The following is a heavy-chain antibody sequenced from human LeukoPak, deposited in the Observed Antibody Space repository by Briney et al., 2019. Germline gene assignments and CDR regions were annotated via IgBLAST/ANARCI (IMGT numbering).Heavy chain of an antibody. CDR1: GFTFSSYS. Sequence: PGGSLRLSCVASGFTFSSYSMHWVRQARGKGLEWVAFIHYDGSNKYYADSVKGRFTISRDNSTNTLYLQMNSLRAEDTAVYYCAKDRVLRYFDWLFDLDYWGQGTLVTVSS. J-gene: IGHJ4*02. CDR3: AKDRVLRYFDWLFDLDY. CDR2: IHYDGSNK. D-gene: IGHD3-9*01. V-gene: IGHV3-30*02.